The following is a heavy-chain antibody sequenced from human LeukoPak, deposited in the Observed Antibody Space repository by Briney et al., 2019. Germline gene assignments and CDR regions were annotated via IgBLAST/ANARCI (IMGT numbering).Heavy chain of an antibody. CDR2: IYPGDSDT. V-gene: IGHV5-51*01. D-gene: IGHD3-10*01. J-gene: IGHJ4*02. CDR1: GYTFTYSL. Sequence: PGESLKTCSQASGYTFTYSLIWLGRPMAGKVLELMGIIYPGDSDTRYSPSFQGQVTISADKSISAAYLQWNSLKASDHAMYYCAGRWYFGSEKYYAFDYWGQGTLVTVSS. CDR3: AGRWYFGSEKYYAFDY.